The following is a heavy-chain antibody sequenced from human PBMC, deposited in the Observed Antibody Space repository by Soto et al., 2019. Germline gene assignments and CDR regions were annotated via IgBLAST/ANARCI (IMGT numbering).Heavy chain of an antibody. V-gene: IGHV3-23*01. CDR1: GFTFTTYA. Sequence: PGGSLRLSCAASGFTFTTYAMSWVRQAPGKGLEWVSTISGSGGSTYYADSVKGRFTISRDNSKNTVYLQMSSLRAEDTAVYYCASRHCSTTSCYYFDYWGQGILVTV. J-gene: IGHJ4*02. D-gene: IGHD2-2*01. CDR2: ISGSGGST. CDR3: ASRHCSTTSCYYFDY.